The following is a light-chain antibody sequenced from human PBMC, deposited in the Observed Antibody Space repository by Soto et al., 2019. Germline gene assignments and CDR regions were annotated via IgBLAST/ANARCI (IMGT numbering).Light chain of an antibody. CDR1: QSVSSN. CDR2: GAS. J-gene: IGKJ1*01. V-gene: IGKV3-15*01. Sequence: EIVMTQSPATLSVSPGERATLSCRASQSVSSNLAWYQQKPGQAPRLLIYGASTRATGIPARFSGSGSGTEFTLTISSLQSEDFALYYCQHYNSYSEAFGQGTKVDIK. CDR3: QHYNSYSEA.